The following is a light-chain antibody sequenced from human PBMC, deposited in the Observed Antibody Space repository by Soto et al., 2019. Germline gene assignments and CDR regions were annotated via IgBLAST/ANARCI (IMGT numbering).Light chain of an antibody. Sequence: QSVLTQPASVSESPGQSITISCTGTSSDVGGYNYVSWYQQHPGKAPKLMIYDVSNRPSGVSNRFSGSKSGNTASLTISGLQAEDEADYYCSSYTSSTVVFGGGTQLTVL. CDR2: DVS. V-gene: IGLV2-14*01. J-gene: IGLJ2*01. CDR3: SSYTSSTVV. CDR1: SSDVGGYNY.